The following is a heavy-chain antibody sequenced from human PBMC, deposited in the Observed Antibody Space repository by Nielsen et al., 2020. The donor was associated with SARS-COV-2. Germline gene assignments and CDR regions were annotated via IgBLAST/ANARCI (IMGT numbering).Heavy chain of an antibody. V-gene: IGHV1-3*01. J-gene: IGHJ4*02. CDR1: GYTFTSYA. CDR2: INAGNGNT. D-gene: IGHD3-22*01. Sequence: ASVKVSCKASGYTFTSYAMHWVRQAPGQRLEWMGWINAGNGNTKYSQKFQGRVTITRDTSASTAYMELSSLRSEDTAVYYCARDDSYYYDSSGYIYDYWGQGTLVTVSS. CDR3: ARDDSYYYDSSGYIYDY.